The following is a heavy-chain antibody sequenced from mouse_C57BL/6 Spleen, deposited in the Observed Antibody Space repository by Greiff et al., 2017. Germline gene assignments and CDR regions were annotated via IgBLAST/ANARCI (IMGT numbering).Heavy chain of an antibody. Sequence: QVQLQQSGAELVRPGSSVKLSCKASGYTFTSYWMDWVKQRPGQGLEWIGNIYPSDSETHYNQTFKDKATLTVDKSSSTAYMQLSSLTSEDSAVYYCASTLTTGGATRAYWGQGTLVTVSA. CDR2: IYPSDSET. V-gene: IGHV1-61*01. CDR1: GYTFTSYW. J-gene: IGHJ3*01. D-gene: IGHD1-1*01. CDR3: ASTLTTGGATRAY.